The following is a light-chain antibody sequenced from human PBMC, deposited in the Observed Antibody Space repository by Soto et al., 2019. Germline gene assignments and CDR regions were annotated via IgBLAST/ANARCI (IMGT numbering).Light chain of an antibody. CDR3: QQYNNWPLT. J-gene: IGKJ4*01. Sequence: EIVMTQSPATLSVSPGERVTLSCRASQSVTSNLAWYQQKPGQAPILLIFGASTRATGLPARFSGSGSGTEFTLTISSLQSEDFAVYYCQQYNNWPLTFGGGTKVDIK. CDR2: GAS. V-gene: IGKV3-15*01. CDR1: QSVTSN.